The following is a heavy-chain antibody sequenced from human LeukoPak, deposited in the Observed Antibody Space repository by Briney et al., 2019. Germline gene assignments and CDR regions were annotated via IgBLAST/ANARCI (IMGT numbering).Heavy chain of an antibody. CDR3: ARDLGYYGSGSAFDI. Sequence: GRSLRLSCVASGFTFRSHAMHWVRQAPGKGLEWVAVIWYDGSNKYYAESVKGRFTISRDNSKNTLYVQMNSPRVEDTAVYYCARDLGYYGSGSAFDIWGQGTMVTVSS. J-gene: IGHJ3*02. D-gene: IGHD3-10*01. V-gene: IGHV3-33*01. CDR2: IWYDGSNK. CDR1: GFTFRSHA.